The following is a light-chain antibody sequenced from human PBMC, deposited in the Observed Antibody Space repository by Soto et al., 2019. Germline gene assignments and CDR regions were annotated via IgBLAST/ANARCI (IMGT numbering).Light chain of an antibody. J-gene: IGKJ2*01. Sequence: DIVMTQSPLSXPVSPGEPASIXXXSXQXLXXXNGXXXXDWYLQKPGQSPQLLIYLGSNRASGVPDRFSGSGSGADFTLKISRVEAEDVGVYYCMQALQAPLYTFGQGTKLEIK. CDR3: MQALQAPLYT. V-gene: IGKV2-28*01. CDR2: LGS. CDR1: QXLXXXNGXXX.